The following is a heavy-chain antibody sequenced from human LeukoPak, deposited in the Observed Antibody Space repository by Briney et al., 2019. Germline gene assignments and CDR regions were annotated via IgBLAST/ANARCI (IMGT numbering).Heavy chain of an antibody. CDR2: IRSKTDGGKT. D-gene: IGHD3-3*02. CDR3: TTGIRGD. V-gene: IGHV3-15*07. CDR1: GFIVTNAW. J-gene: IGHJ4*02. Sequence: GGSLRLSCAASGFIVTNAWMNWVRQAPGKGLEWVGRIRSKTDGGKTDYAAPVKGRFTISRDDSKNTLYLQMNSLKTEDTAIYYCTTGIRGDWGQGTLVTVSS.